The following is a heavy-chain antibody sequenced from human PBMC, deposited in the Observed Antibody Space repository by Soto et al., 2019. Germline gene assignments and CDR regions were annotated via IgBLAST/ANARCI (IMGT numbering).Heavy chain of an antibody. V-gene: IGHV3-43D*04. CDR1: GFTFDDYA. CDR3: AKEFFGVVIMSGMDV. CDR2: ISWDGGST. D-gene: IGHD3-3*01. J-gene: IGHJ6*02. Sequence: PGGSLRLSCAASGFTFDDYAMHWVRQAPGKGLEWVSLISWDGGSTYYADSVKGRFTISRDNSKNSLYLQMNSLRAEDTALYYCAKEFFGVVIMSGMDVWGQGTTVTVS.